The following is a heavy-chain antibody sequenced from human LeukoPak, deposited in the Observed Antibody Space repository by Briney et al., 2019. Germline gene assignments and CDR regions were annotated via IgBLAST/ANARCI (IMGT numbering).Heavy chain of an antibody. Sequence: PSETLSLTCTVSAGPISNYYWSWIRQPAGKGLEWIGRIYTSGSTNYNPSLESRVTMSVDTSKNQFSLKLTSVTAADTAVYYCAREYCSSSSCFHYSYYYFMDAWGKGTKVTVSS. V-gene: IGHV4-4*07. CDR1: AGPISNYY. CDR3: AREYCSSSSCFHYSYYYFMDA. D-gene: IGHD2-2*01. J-gene: IGHJ6*04. CDR2: IYTSGST.